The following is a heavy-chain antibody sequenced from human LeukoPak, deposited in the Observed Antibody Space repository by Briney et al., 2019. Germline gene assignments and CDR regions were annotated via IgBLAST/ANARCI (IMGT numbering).Heavy chain of an antibody. D-gene: IGHD6-6*01. V-gene: IGHV3-21*01. J-gene: IGHJ4*02. Sequence: GGSLRLSCAASGFTFSSYSMTWVRQAPGKGLEWVSSISSSSSYIYHADSVKGRFHISRDNAKNSLYLQMNSLRAEDTAVYYCARDHPYSSSSGEYYFDYWGQGTLVTVSS. CDR2: ISSSSSYI. CDR3: ARDHPYSSSSGEYYFDY. CDR1: GFTFSSYS.